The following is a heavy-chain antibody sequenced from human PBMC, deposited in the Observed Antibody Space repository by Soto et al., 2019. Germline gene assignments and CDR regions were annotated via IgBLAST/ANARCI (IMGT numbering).Heavy chain of an antibody. CDR1: GGSISSYY. Sequence: SETLSLTCTDSGGSISSYYWSWIRQPPGKGLEWIGYIYYSGSTNYNPSLKSRVTISVDTSKNQFSLKLSSVTAADTAVYYCARDKGWYDSSCYYYEDDWFDPWVHGTLVTVPS. V-gene: IGHV4-59*01. D-gene: IGHD3-22*01. CDR3: ARDKGWYDSSCYYYEDDWFDP. CDR2: IYYSGST. J-gene: IGHJ5*02.